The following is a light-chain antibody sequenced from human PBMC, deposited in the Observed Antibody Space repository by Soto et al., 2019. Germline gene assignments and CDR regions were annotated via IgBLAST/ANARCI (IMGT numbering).Light chain of an antibody. J-gene: IGKJ4*01. Sequence: EIVLTHSPATLSLSPGERATLSCRASQSVSSYLAWYQQKPGQAPRLLIYDASNRATGIPARFSGSGSGTDFTLTISSLEPEDFAVYYCQQRSNFFTFGGGT. CDR1: QSVSSY. V-gene: IGKV3-11*01. CDR3: QQRSNFFT. CDR2: DAS.